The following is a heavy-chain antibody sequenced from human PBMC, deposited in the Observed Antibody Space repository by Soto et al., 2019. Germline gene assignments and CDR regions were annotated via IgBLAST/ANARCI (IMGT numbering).Heavy chain of an antibody. CDR2: ISYDGSNK. CDR1: GFTFSSYA. J-gene: IGHJ4*02. V-gene: IGHV3-30-3*01. D-gene: IGHD6-19*01. CDR3: AREGIAVAGTYYYFDY. Sequence: PGGSLRLSCAASGFTFSSYAMHWVRQAPGKGLEWVAVISYDGSNKYYADSVKGRFIISRDNSKNTLYLQMNSLRAEDTAVYYCAREGIAVAGTYYYFDYWGQGTLVTVSS.